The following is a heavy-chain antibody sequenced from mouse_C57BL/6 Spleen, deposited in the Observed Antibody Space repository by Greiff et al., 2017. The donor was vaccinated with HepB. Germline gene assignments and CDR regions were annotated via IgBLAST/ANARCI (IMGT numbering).Heavy chain of an antibody. D-gene: IGHD1-1*01. V-gene: IGHV5-12*01. CDR2: ISNGGGST. CDR1: GFTFSDYY. Sequence: EVMLVESGGGLVQPGGSLKLSCAASGFTFSDYYMYWVRQTPEKRLEWVAYISNGGGSTYYPDTVKGRFTISRDNAKNTLYLQMSRLKSEDTAMYYCARHRILREWYFDVWGTGTTVTVSS. CDR3: ARHRILREWYFDV. J-gene: IGHJ1*03.